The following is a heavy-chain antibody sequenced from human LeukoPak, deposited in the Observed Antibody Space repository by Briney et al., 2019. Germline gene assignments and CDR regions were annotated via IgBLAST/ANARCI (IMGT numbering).Heavy chain of an antibody. CDR1: GGSMSDHY. J-gene: IGHJ6*03. D-gene: IGHD3-10*01. Sequence: SETLSLTCAVSGGSMSDHYWSWIRQPPGMTLEWIGYIYATGSTNYNPSLKSRVTISVDTSKNHFSLRLRSVTAADTAVYYCVRHFRRDYPDSGSSQYFHYIDVWGKGTTVTVSS. V-gene: IGHV4-4*09. CDR2: IYATGST. CDR3: VRHFRRDYPDSGSSQYFHYIDV.